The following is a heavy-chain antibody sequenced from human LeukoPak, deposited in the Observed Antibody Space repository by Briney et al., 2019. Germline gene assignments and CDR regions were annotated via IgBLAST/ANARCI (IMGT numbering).Heavy chain of an antibody. CDR2: IYYSGST. J-gene: IGHJ4*02. CDR3: AREMATMAQPDY. V-gene: IGHV4-30-4*01. Sequence: SETLSLTCTVSGGSISSGDYYWSWIRQPPGKGLEWIGYIYYSGSTYYNPSLKSRVTISVDTSKNQFSLKLSSVTAADTAVYYCAREMATMAQPDYWGQGTLVTVSS. D-gene: IGHD5-24*01. CDR1: GGSISSGDYY.